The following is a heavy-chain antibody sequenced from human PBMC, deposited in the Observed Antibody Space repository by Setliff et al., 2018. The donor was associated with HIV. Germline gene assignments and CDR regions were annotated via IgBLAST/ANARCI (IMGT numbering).Heavy chain of an antibody. D-gene: IGHD3-9*01. Sequence: GESLKISCAASGFSNSALHWVRQAPGKGLEWVSAISGSGGSTYYADSVKGRFTISRDDSENMLYLQMNSLRAEDTSVYYCVKERTGYYGDYWGQGTLVTVSS. J-gene: IGHJ4*02. CDR2: ISGSGGST. V-gene: IGHV3-23*01. CDR3: VKERTGYYGDY. CDR1: GFSNSA.